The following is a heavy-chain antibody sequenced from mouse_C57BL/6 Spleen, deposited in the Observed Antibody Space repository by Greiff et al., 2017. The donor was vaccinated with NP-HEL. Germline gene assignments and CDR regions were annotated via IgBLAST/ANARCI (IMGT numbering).Heavy chain of an antibody. CDR1: GYAFTNYL. Sequence: QVQLQQSGAELVRPGTSVKVSCKASGYAFTNYLIEWVKQRPGQGLEWIGVINPGSGGTNYNEKFKGKATLTADKSSSTAYMQLSSLTSEDSAVYFCARSSYGSSRWYFDVWGTGTTVTVPS. D-gene: IGHD1-1*01. CDR2: INPGSGGT. J-gene: IGHJ1*03. CDR3: ARSSYGSSRWYFDV. V-gene: IGHV1-54*01.